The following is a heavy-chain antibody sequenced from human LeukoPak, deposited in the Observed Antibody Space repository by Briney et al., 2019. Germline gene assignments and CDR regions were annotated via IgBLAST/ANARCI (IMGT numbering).Heavy chain of an antibody. CDR2: SYRDGNT. D-gene: IGHD1-26*01. CDR1: GFIVSSFY. CDR3: ASGTRLFDY. J-gene: IGHJ4*02. V-gene: IGHV3-53*01. Sequence: GGSLRLSCAASGFIVSSFYMSWVRQAPGKGLEWVAISYRDGNTDYADSVKGRFTVSRDNSKNTLFLQMNSLRAEDTAVYYCASGTRLFDYWGQGTLVTVSS.